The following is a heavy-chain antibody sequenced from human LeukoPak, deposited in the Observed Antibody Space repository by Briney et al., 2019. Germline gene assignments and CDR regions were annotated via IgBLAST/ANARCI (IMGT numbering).Heavy chain of an antibody. J-gene: IGHJ4*02. Sequence: SGPTLVNPTQTLTLTCTFSGFSLSTSGVGVTWIRQPPGKALEWLALIYWDDNERYSPSLKSRLTITKDTSKNQVVLTMTNIDPVDTATYYCAHSRQQQPWLFYFDYWGLGTLVTVSS. CDR3: AHSRQQQPWLFYFDY. D-gene: IGHD6-19*01. CDR2: IYWDDNE. V-gene: IGHV2-5*02. CDR1: GFSLSTSGVG.